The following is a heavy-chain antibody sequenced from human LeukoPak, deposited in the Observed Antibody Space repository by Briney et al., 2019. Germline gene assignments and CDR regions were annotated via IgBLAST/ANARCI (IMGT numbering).Heavy chain of an antibody. CDR3: VRDNAYTFDY. D-gene: IGHD5-24*01. CDR2: INTNGDSA. CDR1: GFKFSSYC. J-gene: IGHJ4*01. V-gene: IGHV3-74*01. Sequence: PGGSLRLSCAVSGFKFSSYCMNWVRQVPGKGLMWVAHINTNGDSANYADSVKGRFTISRDNAKSTLSLQMNSLRAEDTAIYYCVRDNAYTFDYWGQGTLVTVSS.